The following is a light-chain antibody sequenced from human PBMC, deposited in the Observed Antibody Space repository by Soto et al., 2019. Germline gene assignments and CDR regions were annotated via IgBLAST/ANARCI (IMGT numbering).Light chain of an antibody. J-gene: IGLJ3*02. Sequence: QAVLAQPPSVSGAPGQRVTISCTGSSSNIGAGYDVHWYQQLPGTAPKLLIYGNSNRPSGVPDRFSCSKSGTSASLAITGLQAEDEADYYCQSYDSSLSALFGGGTKLTVL. CDR1: SSNIGAGYD. CDR3: QSYDSSLSAL. V-gene: IGLV1-40*01. CDR2: GNS.